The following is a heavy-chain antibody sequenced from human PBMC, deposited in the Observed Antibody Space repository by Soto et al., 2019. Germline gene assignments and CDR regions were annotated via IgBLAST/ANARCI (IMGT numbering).Heavy chain of an antibody. CDR1: GYTFFTYA. D-gene: IGHD3-10*01. Sequence: ASVKVSCKASGYTFFTYAMHWVRQAPGQRLEWMGWINTGNGNTKYSQNFQGRVTITRDTSASTAYMELSSLKSEDTAVYYCATSMVRGVITRTTNFDYWGQGTLVTVSS. V-gene: IGHV1-3*04. J-gene: IGHJ4*02. CDR2: INTGNGNT. CDR3: ATSMVRGVITRTTNFDY.